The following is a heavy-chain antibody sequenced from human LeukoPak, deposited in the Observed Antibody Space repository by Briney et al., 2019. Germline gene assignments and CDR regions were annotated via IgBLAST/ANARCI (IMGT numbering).Heavy chain of an antibody. CDR2: LSYDGSNK. J-gene: IGHJ4*02. D-gene: IGHD3-3*01. Sequence: PGSCLRLSCVASGFTLSNYGMNWVRRAPGKGLEWVAVLSYDGSNKSYAGSVKGRFPISSDKPKNTLYLQMNSLRPEDTAVYYCARTSYDFWSGYYDSWGQGTLVSVAS. V-gene: IGHV3-30*03. CDR3: ARTSYDFWSGYYDS. CDR1: GFTLSNYG.